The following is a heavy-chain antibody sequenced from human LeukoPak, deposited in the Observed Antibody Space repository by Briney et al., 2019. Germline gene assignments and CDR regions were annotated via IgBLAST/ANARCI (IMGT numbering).Heavy chain of an antibody. CDR1: GGSFSDYY. CDR2: INHSGST. D-gene: IGHD5-18*01. V-gene: IGHV4-34*01. J-gene: IGHJ4*02. Sequence: SETLSLTCAVYGGSFSDYYWNWIRQPPGKGLEWIGEINHSGSTNYNPSLKSRVTISVDTSKNQFSLKLSSVTAADTAVYYCARGPAPYSYGRSYFDYWGQGTLVTVSS. CDR3: ARGPAPYSYGRSYFDY.